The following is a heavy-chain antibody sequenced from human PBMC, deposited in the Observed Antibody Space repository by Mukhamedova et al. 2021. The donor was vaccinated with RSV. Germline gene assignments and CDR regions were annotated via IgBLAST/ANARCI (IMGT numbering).Heavy chain of an antibody. CDR2: INAGNGNT. CDR3: ARYFYRSSCYDY. V-gene: IGHV1-3*01. J-gene: IGHJ4*02. D-gene: IGHD6-13*01. Sequence: MGWINAGNGNTKYSQKFQGRVTITRDTSASTAYMELSSLRSEDTAVYYCARYFYRSSCYDYWGQGTLGTVSS.